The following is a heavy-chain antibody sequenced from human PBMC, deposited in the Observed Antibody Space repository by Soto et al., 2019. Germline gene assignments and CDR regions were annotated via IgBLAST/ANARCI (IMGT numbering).Heavy chain of an antibody. CDR3: AIYDFWSGVGSDY. D-gene: IGHD3-3*01. J-gene: IGHJ4*02. V-gene: IGHV4-34*01. Sequence: PSETLSLTCAVYGGSFSGCYWSWIRQPPGKGLEWIGEINHSGSTNYNPSLKSRVTISVDTSKNQFSLKLSSVTAADTAVYYCAIYDFWSGVGSDYWGQGTLVTVSS. CDR2: INHSGST. CDR1: GGSFSGCY.